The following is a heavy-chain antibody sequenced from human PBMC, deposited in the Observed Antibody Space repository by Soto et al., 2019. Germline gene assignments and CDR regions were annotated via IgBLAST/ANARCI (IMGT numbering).Heavy chain of an antibody. CDR1: GFNIGNSA. CDR2: SPFSGGAT. V-gene: IGHV3-23*01. D-gene: IGHD3-16*01. Sequence: GGSLRLSCAASGFNIGNSAMSWVRQAPGKGLEWVSASPFSGGATSFADPVRGRFSISRDNFNNTMYLQMNSLRVDDTAVYFCARSLGGFVADAFDVWGHGTRVTVSS. J-gene: IGHJ3*01. CDR3: ARSLGGFVADAFDV.